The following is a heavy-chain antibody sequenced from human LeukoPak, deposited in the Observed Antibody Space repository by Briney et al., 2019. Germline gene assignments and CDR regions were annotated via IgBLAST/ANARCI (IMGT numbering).Heavy chain of an antibody. CDR1: GFTFSSYA. D-gene: IGHD2-2*01. J-gene: IGHJ4*02. CDR2: ISGSGGST. V-gene: IGHV3-23*01. CDR3: AKTALYCSSTSCYLDY. Sequence: GGSLRLSCAASGFTFSSYAMSWVRQAPGKGLEWVSAISGSGGSTYYADSVKGRFTISRDNSKNTLYLQMNSLRAEDTAVYYCAKTALYCSSTSCYLDYWGQGTLVTVSS.